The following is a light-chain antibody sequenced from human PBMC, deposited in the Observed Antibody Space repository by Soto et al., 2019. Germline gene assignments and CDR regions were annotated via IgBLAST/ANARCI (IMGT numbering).Light chain of an antibody. CDR3: CLYAVTFYV. Sequence: QSVLTQPRSVSGSPGQSVTISCTGTGSDVGTYDFVSWYQQHPGKAPRLMIFDVSERPSGVPDRFSGSKSGNTASLTISGLQAEDEADYYCCLYAVTFYVFGTGTRSPP. J-gene: IGLJ1*01. CDR2: DVS. CDR1: GSDVGTYDF. V-gene: IGLV2-11*01.